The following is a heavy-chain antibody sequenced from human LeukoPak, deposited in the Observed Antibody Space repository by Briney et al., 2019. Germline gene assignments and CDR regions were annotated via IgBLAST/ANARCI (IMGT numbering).Heavy chain of an antibody. CDR2: VNGTGSTT. J-gene: IGHJ4*02. D-gene: IGHD5-24*01. CDR3: ARDRGMATIGSYLAVFDY. V-gene: IGHV3-23*01. Sequence: GGSLRLPCEASGFIFGNYYMSWVRQAPGKGLEWVAAVNGTGSTTYHADSVKGRFTISRDNSKNTLYLQMNSLRAEDTAVYYCARDRGMATIGSYLAVFDYWGQGTLVTVSS. CDR1: GFIFGNYY.